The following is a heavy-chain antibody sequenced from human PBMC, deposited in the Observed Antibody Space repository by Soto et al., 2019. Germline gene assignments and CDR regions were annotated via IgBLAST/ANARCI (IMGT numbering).Heavy chain of an antibody. Sequence: QLQLQESGPGLVKPSETLSLTCTVSGGSISSSSYYWGCIRQPPGKGLEWIASIDYTGNTFYNPSLTSRVTISVDTSKKQFSLKVTSVTAADTAVYYCARINKGYGTDSWGQGTLVTVSS. CDR2: IDYTGNT. D-gene: IGHD5-18*01. V-gene: IGHV4-39*01. CDR3: ARINKGYGTDS. J-gene: IGHJ4*02. CDR1: GGSISSSSYY.